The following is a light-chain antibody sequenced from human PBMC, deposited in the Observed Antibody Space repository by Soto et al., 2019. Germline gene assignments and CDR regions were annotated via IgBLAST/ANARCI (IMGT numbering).Light chain of an antibody. V-gene: IGKV1-6*01. Sequence: AIQITQSPSSLSASVVDRVTISCRASQGIGNASRWYNQKPGEPRKVLIYGASNLQSGVPPRFSGRGSGTDFTLAISSRPTEDSATYYCLQDINYTWTCGQGTKGDI. CDR2: GAS. CDR3: LQDINYTWT. CDR1: QGIGNA. J-gene: IGKJ1*01.